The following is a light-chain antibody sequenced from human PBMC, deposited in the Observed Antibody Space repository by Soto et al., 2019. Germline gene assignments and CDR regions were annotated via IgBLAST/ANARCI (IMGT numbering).Light chain of an antibody. CDR1: QGISSY. V-gene: IGKV1-8*01. CDR2: AAS. CDR3: QHYYTYPWK. Sequence: AIRMTQSPSSFSASTGDRVTITCRASQGISSYLAWYQQKPGKAPKLLISAASTLQSGVPSRFSGSGSGTDFTLTVSGLQSEDSATYYCQHYYTYPWKFGQGTKVEIK. J-gene: IGKJ1*01.